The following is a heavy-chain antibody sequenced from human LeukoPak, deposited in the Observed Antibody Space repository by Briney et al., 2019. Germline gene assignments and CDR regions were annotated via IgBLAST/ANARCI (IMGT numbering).Heavy chain of an antibody. Sequence: GGPLRLSCAASGFTFSSYAMHWVRQAPGKGLEWVAVISYDGSNKYYADSVKGRFTISRDNSKNTLYLQMNSLRAEDTAVYYCARDRTPVVVVTDWVGFDYWGQGTLVTVSS. J-gene: IGHJ4*02. CDR2: ISYDGSNK. CDR1: GFTFSSYA. V-gene: IGHV3-30-3*01. D-gene: IGHD2-21*02. CDR3: ARDRTPVVVVTDWVGFDY.